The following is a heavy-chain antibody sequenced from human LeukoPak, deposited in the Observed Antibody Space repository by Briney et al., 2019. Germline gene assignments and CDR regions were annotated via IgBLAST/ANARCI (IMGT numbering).Heavy chain of an antibody. V-gene: IGHV4-59*08. Sequence: SETLSLTCTVSGGSFSGYYWSWIRQTPGKGPEWIGYIYSSGTTNYNRSLQSRVIISLDTPKNQFSLRVTSVTAADTAMYFCARRISSWNVYIDKWGQGIQVTVSS. J-gene: IGHJ4*02. CDR2: IYSSGTT. CDR1: GGSFSGYY. D-gene: IGHD1-1*01. CDR3: ARRISSWNVYIDK.